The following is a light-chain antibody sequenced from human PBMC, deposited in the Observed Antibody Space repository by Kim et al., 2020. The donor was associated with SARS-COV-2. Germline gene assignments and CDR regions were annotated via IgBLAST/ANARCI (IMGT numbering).Light chain of an antibody. J-gene: IGLJ1*01. CDR1: SNDVGAYNS. V-gene: IGLV2-14*03. CDR3: SSHTTSSTYV. CDR2: DVT. Sequence: GPSLSISCAGTSNDVGAYNSVSWYQQHPGTAPKLIIYDVTERASGVSSRFSGSQSGNTASLTISGLRAEDETDYYCSSHTTSSTYVFGSGTKVTVL.